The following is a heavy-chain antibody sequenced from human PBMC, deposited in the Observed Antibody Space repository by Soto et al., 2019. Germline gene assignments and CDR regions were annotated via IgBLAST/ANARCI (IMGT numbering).Heavy chain of an antibody. J-gene: IGHJ3*02. V-gene: IGHV4-59*01. CDR2: IYYSGST. D-gene: IGHD3-10*01. CDR1: GGSISSYY. Sequence: QVQLQESGPGLVKPSETLSLTCTVSGGSISSYYWSWIRQPPGKGLEWIGYIYYSGSTNYNPSLKSRVTISVDTSKNQFSLTLSSVTAADTAVYYCARDHGVYYGSGRGGAFDIWGQGTMVTVSS. CDR3: ARDHGVYYGSGRGGAFDI.